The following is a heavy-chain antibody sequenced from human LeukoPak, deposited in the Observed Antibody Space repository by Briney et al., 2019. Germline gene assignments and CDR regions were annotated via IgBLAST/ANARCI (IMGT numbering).Heavy chain of an antibody. CDR1: GFTFSSYG. CDR3: ARGGAVAGLDY. D-gene: IGHD6-19*01. V-gene: IGHV3-33*01. Sequence: GGSLRLSCAASGFTFSSYGMHWVRQAPGKGLEWVAVIWYDGSNKYYADSVKGRFTISRDNSKNTLYLQVNSLRAEDTAVYYCARGGAVAGLDYWGQGTLVTVSS. J-gene: IGHJ4*02. CDR2: IWYDGSNK.